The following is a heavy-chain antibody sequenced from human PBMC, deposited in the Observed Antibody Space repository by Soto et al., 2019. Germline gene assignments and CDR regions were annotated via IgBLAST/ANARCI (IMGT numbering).Heavy chain of an antibody. J-gene: IGHJ4*02. CDR1: GFTFSSYW. CDR2: IKQDGSEK. D-gene: IGHD6-13*01. V-gene: IGHV3-7*01. Sequence: PGGSLRLSCVVSGFTFSSYWMDWVRQAPGKGLEWVANIKQDGSEKYYVDSAKGRFTISRDNAKNSLYLQMNSLSAEDTAIYYCATSRTFDYWGQGSLVTVCS. CDR3: ATSRTFDY.